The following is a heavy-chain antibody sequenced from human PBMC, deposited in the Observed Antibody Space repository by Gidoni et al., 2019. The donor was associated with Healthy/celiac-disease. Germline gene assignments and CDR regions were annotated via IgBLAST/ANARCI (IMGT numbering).Heavy chain of an antibody. CDR1: GGPFSGYY. Sequence: QVQLQQWGAGLLKPSETLSLTCAVYGGPFSGYYWSWIRQPPGKGLEWIGEINHSGSTNYNPSLKSRVTISVDTSKNQFSLKLSSVTAADTAVYYCARSTGGLYYFDYWGQGTLVTVSS. V-gene: IGHV4-34*01. CDR3: ARSTGGLYYFDY. CDR2: INHSGST. D-gene: IGHD1-26*01. J-gene: IGHJ4*02.